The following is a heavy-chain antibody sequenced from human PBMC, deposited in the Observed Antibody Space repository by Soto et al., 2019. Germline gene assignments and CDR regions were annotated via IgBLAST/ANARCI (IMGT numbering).Heavy chain of an antibody. V-gene: IGHV4-59*01. CDR1: GASISNYY. CDR3: AQTTGWPGFDY. D-gene: IGHD6-19*01. CDR2: IYNGEST. Sequence: QMQLQESGPGLVKPSETMSLTCTASGASISNYYWNWIRQPPGKGLEWIGHIYNGESTNYNPSLKSRVTISVDTSKNQFSLKLGSVTAADTAVYYCAQTTGWPGFDYWGQGILVPVSS. J-gene: IGHJ4*02.